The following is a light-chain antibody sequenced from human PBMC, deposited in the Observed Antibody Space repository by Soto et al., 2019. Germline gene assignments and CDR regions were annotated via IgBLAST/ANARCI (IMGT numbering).Light chain of an antibody. CDR1: QGISSW. CDR2: AAS. V-gene: IGKV1-12*01. Sequence: DIQMTQSPSSVSASVGDRVTITCRASQGISSWLAWYQQKPGKAPKLLIYAASSLQSGVPSRFSGSGSGTDFTLTISSLQPEDYYCQQASSFPFTFGPGTKVDIK. CDR3: QQASSFPFT. J-gene: IGKJ3*01.